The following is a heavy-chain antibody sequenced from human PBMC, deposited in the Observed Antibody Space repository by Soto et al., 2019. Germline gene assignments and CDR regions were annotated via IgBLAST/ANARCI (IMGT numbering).Heavy chain of an antibody. Sequence: SVKVSCKESGYTYASYYSHWVRQAPGQGLEWMGRISTYNGNTNYAQTFQGRVTMTTDTSTSTVHMEVRSLRSDDTAVYYCAREGVAPYYYYGMDVWGQGTPVTVSS. CDR2: ISTYNGNT. CDR3: AREGVAPYYYYGMDV. J-gene: IGHJ6*02. CDR1: GYTYASYY. D-gene: IGHD5-12*01. V-gene: IGHV1-18*04.